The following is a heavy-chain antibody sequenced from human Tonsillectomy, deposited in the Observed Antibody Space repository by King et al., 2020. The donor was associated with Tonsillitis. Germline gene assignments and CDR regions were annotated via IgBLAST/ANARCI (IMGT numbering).Heavy chain of an antibody. CDR3: ARGPRTTVTKNWFDP. V-gene: IGHV1-8*01. D-gene: IGHD4-17*01. CDR2: MNPNSGNT. Sequence: LQLVQSGAEVKKPGASVKVSCKASGYTFTSYDINWVRQATGQGLEWMGWMNPNSGNTGYAQKYQGRVTMTRNTSISTAYMELSSLRSEDTAIYYCARGPRTTVTKNWFDPWGQGTLVTVSS. J-gene: IGHJ5*02. CDR1: GYTFTSYD.